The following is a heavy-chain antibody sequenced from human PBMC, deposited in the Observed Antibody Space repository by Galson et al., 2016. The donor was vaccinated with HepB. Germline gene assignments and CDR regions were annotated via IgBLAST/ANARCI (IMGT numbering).Heavy chain of an antibody. J-gene: IGHJ6*02. Sequence: TLSLTCAVSGGSISSDGYSWTWIRQPPGKGLEWIGYLYHSGSTDYSPSLKSRVTISVDRSKNQFSLKLRSMTAADTAVYYCASGRNWNYFYGMDVWGQGLTVTVSS. CDR3: ASGRNWNYFYGMDV. V-gene: IGHV4-30-2*01. CDR1: GGSISSDGYS. D-gene: IGHD1-20*01. CDR2: LYHSGST.